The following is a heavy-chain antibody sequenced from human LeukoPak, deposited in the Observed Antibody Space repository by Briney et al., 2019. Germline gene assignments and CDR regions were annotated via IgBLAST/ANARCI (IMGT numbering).Heavy chain of an antibody. V-gene: IGHV1-18*01. D-gene: IGHD1-26*01. CDR1: GYTFTSYD. Sequence: ASVKVSCKASGYTFTSYDINLVRQATGQGLEWMGWISAYNGNTNYAQKLQGRVTMTTDTSTSTAYMELRSLRSDDTAVYYCAREVVGSYYYFDYWGQGTLVTVSS. CDR2: ISAYNGNT. CDR3: AREVVGSYYYFDY. J-gene: IGHJ4*02.